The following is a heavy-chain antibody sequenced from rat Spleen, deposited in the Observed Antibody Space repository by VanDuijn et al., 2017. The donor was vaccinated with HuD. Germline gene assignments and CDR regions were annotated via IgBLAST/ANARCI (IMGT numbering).Heavy chain of an antibody. Sequence: EVQLVESDGGLVQPGRSLKLSCAASGFTFSDYYMAWVRQAPRKGLEWVAIITYDGSSTYYRDSVKGRFTISRDNAKSTLSLQMDSLRSGDTASYYCVRHGYTRYYFDYWGQGVMVTVSS. V-gene: IGHV5-7*01. CDR1: GFTFSDYY. CDR3: VRHGYTRYYFDY. CDR2: ITYDGSST. D-gene: IGHD1-9*01. J-gene: IGHJ2*01.